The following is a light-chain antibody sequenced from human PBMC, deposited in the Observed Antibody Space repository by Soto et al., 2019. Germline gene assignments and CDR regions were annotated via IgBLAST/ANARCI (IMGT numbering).Light chain of an antibody. CDR1: YSDICAYNY. CDR2: DVS. CDR3: ISYTDRQSYL. J-gene: IGLJ1*01. V-gene: IGLV2-8*01. Sequence: QSVLTQPPSASGSPGQSVTIPCTGTYSDICAYNYVSWYQQRPGEAPKLIIYDVSKRHSGVPERIFACKSGITASLTISGLQTADEADYYCISYTDRQSYLFGSGTQVIV.